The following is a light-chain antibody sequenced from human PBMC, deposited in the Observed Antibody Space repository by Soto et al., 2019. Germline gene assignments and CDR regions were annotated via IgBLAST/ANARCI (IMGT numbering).Light chain of an antibody. CDR2: EVS. CDR3: FSYTTSSTLV. Sequence: QSALTQPASVSGSPGQSITISCTCTSSDVGGYIYVSWYQQHPATAPKLMIYEVSNRPSGVSHRFSGSESGNTASLTISGLQAEDEADYYCFSYTTSSTLVFGGGTKLTVL. V-gene: IGLV2-14*01. J-gene: IGLJ3*02. CDR1: SSDVGGYIY.